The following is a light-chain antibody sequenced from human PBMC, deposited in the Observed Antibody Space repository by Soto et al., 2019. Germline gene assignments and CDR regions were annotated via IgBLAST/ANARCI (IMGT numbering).Light chain of an antibody. Sequence: ETVMTHSPAARSVSPGEGATLSCMASQSVNSNLAWYQQKLGQAPRVLIYGASTRATGIPDRFSGSGSGTEFILTISSLQSEDFAVYYCQQYNTWPWTFGQGTKVDIK. J-gene: IGKJ1*01. V-gene: IGKV3-15*01. CDR3: QQYNTWPWT. CDR1: QSVNSN. CDR2: GAS.